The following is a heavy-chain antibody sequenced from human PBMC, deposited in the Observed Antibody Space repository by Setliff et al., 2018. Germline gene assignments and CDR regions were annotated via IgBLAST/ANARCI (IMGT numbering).Heavy chain of an antibody. CDR2: IYPGDSDT. D-gene: IGHD3-3*01. V-gene: IGHV5-51*01. J-gene: IGHJ4*02. CDR1: GHNFGNYW. Sequence: SGESLKISCKGFGHNFGNYWIAWVRQRPGKGLEWMGIIYPGDSDTRYSPSFQGQVTISGDKSISTAYLSWSSLKASDTAMYYCSKAARYFDFWSGFPAVDSWGQGTMVTVSS. CDR3: SKAARYFDFWSGFPAVDS.